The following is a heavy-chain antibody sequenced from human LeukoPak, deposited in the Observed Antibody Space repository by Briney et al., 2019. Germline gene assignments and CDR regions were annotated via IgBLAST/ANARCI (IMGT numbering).Heavy chain of an antibody. CDR3: AKSGGPDYYDSSAFDI. CDR2: IYSSGST. J-gene: IGHJ3*02. D-gene: IGHD3-22*01. V-gene: IGHV4-61*02. Sequence: SQTLSLTCTVSGGSISSVSLYWNWIRQPSGKGLEWIGRIYSSGSTHYNPSLKSRVTISLDTSKNQFSLKLSSVTAADTAMFYCAKSGGPDYYDSSAFDIWGQGTMVTVSS. CDR1: GGSISSVSLY.